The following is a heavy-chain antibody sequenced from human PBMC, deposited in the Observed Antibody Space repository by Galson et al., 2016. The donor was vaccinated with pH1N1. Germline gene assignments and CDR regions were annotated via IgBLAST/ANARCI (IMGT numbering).Heavy chain of an antibody. V-gene: IGHV3-23*01. J-gene: IGHJ4*02. CDR2: ISSRGDIL. D-gene: IGHD3-9*01. Sequence: SLRLSCAASGFTFWSHGMNWVRQAPGKGLEWVSGISSRGDILYYADSVKGRFTISRDNSKNTVSLQMNSLRVEDTDLYYFAKDDDWGSFMVWGQGTRITVSS. CDR1: GFTFWSHG. CDR3: AKDDDWGSFMV.